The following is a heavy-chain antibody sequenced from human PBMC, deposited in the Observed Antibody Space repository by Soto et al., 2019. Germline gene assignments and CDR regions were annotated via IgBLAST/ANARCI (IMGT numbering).Heavy chain of an antibody. V-gene: IGHV1-18*01. CDR3: AREYREYYYDSSGYYPSGFDI. D-gene: IGHD3-22*01. CDR2: ISAYNGNT. Sequence: ASVKVSCKASGYTFTSYGISWVRQAPGQGLEWMGWISAYNGNTNYAQKLQGRVTMTTDTSTSTAYMELRSLRSDDTAVYYCAREYREYYYDSSGYYPSGFDIWGQGTMVTVSS. J-gene: IGHJ3*02. CDR1: GYTFTSYG.